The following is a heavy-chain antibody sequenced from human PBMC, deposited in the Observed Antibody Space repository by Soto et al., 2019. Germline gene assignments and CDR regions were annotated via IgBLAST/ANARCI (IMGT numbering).Heavy chain of an antibody. J-gene: IGHJ6*04. D-gene: IGHD3-10*01. Sequence: SETLSLTCTVSGGSISSGDYYWSWIRQPPGKGLEWIGYIYYSGSTYYNPSLKSRVTISVDTSKNQFSLKLSSVTAADTAVYYCARDRRYYGSGSYYYGMDVWGKGTTVTVSS. V-gene: IGHV4-30-4*01. CDR3: ARDRRYYGSGSYYYGMDV. CDR1: GGSISSGDYY. CDR2: IYYSGST.